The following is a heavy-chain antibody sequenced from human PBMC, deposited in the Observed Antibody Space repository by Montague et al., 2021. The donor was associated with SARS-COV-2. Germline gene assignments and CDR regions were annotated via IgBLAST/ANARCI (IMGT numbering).Heavy chain of an antibody. CDR3: ASHCGGGRCYFGMDV. J-gene: IGHJ6*02. CDR2: IYYSGDT. CDR1: GASISSPSYY. V-gene: IGHV4-39*01. D-gene: IGHD2-15*01. Sequence: SETLSLTCTVSGASISSPSYYWDWIRQPPGNGLEWIGSIYYSGDTYYNPSLKSRVTISVDTSKNQVSLKLSSVTAADTAVYYCASHCGGGRCYFGMDVWGQGTTVTVSS.